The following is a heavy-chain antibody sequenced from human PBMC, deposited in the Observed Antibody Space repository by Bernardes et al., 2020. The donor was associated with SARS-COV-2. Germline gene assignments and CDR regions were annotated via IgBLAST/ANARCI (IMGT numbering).Heavy chain of an antibody. J-gene: IGHJ6*02. CDR1: GYTFTSYG. Sequence: ASVKVSCKASGYTFTSYGFSWVRQAPGQGLEWMGFINPHNGYTNYAQNFQGRVTMTTDTSANTAHMELRGLVSDDTAMYYCARAGYYFDRSAYYPGLDVWGQGTTVTVTS. V-gene: IGHV1-18*04. CDR3: ARAGYYFDRSAYYPGLDV. D-gene: IGHD3-22*01. CDR2: INPHNGYT.